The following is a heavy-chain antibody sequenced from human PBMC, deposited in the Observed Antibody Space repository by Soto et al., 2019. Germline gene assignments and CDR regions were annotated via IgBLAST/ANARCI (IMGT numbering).Heavy chain of an antibody. CDR3: VKERMEQYQVLPFFEY. J-gene: IGHJ4*02. CDR2: ISYGGSNK. CDR1: GFTFSSHG. V-gene: IGHV3-30*18. D-gene: IGHD2-2*01. Sequence: PGGSLRLSCAASGFTFSSHGMHWVRQAPGKGVEWVTVISYGGSNKYYADSVRGRFTISRDNSKNTLYLQMNSLRVEDTAVYYCVKERMEQYQVLPFFEYWGQGTLVTVSS.